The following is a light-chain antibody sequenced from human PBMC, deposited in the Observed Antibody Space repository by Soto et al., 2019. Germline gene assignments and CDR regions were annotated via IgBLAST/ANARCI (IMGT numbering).Light chain of an antibody. CDR1: QSVSSDY. CDR3: QQYSDSVGT. J-gene: IGKJ1*01. CDR2: AAS. V-gene: IGKV3-20*01. Sequence: EIVLTQSPGTLSLSPGEIATLSFSASQSVSSDYLAWYQQRPGQAPRLLIYAASSRATGIPDRFSGSGSGTDFTLTISRLEPEDFAVYYCQQYSDSVGTFGQGTKV.